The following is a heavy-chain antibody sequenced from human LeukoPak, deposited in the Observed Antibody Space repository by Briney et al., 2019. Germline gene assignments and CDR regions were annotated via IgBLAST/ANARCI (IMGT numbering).Heavy chain of an antibody. V-gene: IGHV3-48*03. J-gene: IGHJ4*02. Sequence: GGSPRLSCGASGPTVSSYEMNWVRQAPGKGLEWISYISRSGNAIFYSDSVKGRFTISRDNAKNSLHLQMNSLRVEDTAVYYCVRGGGRGDYNERYYFDYWGQGTLVTVSS. CDR1: GPTVSSYE. CDR3: VRGGGRGDYNERYYFDY. D-gene: IGHD3-22*01. CDR2: ISRSGNAI.